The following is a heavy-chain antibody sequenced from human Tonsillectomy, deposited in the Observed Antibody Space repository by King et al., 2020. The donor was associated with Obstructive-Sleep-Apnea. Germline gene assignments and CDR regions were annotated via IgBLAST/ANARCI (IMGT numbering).Heavy chain of an antibody. Sequence: QLQESGPGLVKPSETLSLTCTASGGSTSSYYWSWIRQPPGKGLEWIGYIYYSGSTNYNPSLKSRVTISVDTSKNQFSLKLSSVTAADTAVYYCARQLYSSGWYYFDYWGQGTLVTVSS. CDR2: IYYSGST. J-gene: IGHJ4*02. V-gene: IGHV4-59*08. D-gene: IGHD6-19*01. CDR1: GGSTSSYY. CDR3: ARQLYSSGWYYFDY.